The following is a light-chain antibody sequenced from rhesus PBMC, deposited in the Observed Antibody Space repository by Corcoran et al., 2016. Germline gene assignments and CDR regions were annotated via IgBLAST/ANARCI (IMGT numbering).Light chain of an antibody. CDR1: QSVGSY. Sequence: ETVVTQSPATLSLSPGERATLSCRASQSVGSYLAWYQQKPGQAPRLLIYGAYSRATGIPDRFSGSGFGTDFPLTLSSLEPEDVGVYYCQQSSNLWTFGQGTKVEIK. CDR3: QQSSNLWT. V-gene: IGKV3-24*04. J-gene: IGKJ1*01. CDR2: GAY.